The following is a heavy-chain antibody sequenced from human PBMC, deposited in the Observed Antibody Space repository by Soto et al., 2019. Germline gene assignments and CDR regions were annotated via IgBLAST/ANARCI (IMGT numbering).Heavy chain of an antibody. CDR3: ARVTRNYDFWSGYSNWFDP. V-gene: IGHV1-18*01. CDR2: ISAYNGNT. Sequence: GASVKVSCKASGYTFTSYGITWVRQAPGQGLEWMGWISAYNGNTNYAQKLQGRVTITRDTSASTAYMELSSLRSEDTAVYYCARVTRNYDFWSGYSNWFDPWGQGTLVTVSS. J-gene: IGHJ5*02. D-gene: IGHD3-3*01. CDR1: GYTFTSYG.